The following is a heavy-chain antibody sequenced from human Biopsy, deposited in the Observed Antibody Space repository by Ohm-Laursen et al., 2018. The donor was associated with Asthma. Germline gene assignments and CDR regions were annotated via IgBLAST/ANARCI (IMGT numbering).Heavy chain of an antibody. D-gene: IGHD3-16*01. CDR2: ISSSGGSI. J-gene: IGHJ4*02. CDR1: GFTFSDYS. V-gene: IGHV3-11*01. Sequence: SLRLSCAASGFTFSDYSMTWIRQAPGKGLEWISYISSSGGSILYADSVKGRFTISRDNAKNSLHLQMNSLRAEDTAIYYCARDIAFGGVHDFWGQGTLVAVSS. CDR3: ARDIAFGGVHDF.